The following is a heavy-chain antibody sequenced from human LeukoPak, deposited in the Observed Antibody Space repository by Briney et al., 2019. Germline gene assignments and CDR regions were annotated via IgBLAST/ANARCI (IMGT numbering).Heavy chain of an antibody. CDR2: ISYSGSS. V-gene: IGHV4-61*01. CDR3: ARYFGSGSYQWYFDL. CDR1: GGSVSSVSYY. D-gene: IGHD3-10*01. Sequence: SETLSLTCTVSGGSVSSVSYYWTWLRQPPGKGLEWIGYISYSGSSNYNPSLKSRVTMSVDTSKNQFSLKLTPVTAADTAVYYCARYFGSGSYQWYFDLWGRGTLVTVSS. J-gene: IGHJ2*01.